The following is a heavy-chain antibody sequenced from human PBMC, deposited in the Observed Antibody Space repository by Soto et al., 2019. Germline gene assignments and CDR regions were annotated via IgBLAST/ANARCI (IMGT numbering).Heavy chain of an antibody. CDR1: GFTFSSYA. Sequence: GGSLRLSCAASGFTFSSYAMSWVRQAPGKGLEWVSAISGSGGSTYYADSVEGRFTISRDNSKNTLYLQMNSLRAEDTAVYYCAKDRNPRDYYDSSGYDYFDYWGQGTLVTVSS. D-gene: IGHD3-22*01. CDR2: ISGSGGST. J-gene: IGHJ4*02. CDR3: AKDRNPRDYYDSSGYDYFDY. V-gene: IGHV3-23*01.